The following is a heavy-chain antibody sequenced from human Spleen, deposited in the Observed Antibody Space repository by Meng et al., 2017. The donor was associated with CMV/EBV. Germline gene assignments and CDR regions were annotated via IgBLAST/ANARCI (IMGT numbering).Heavy chain of an antibody. CDR1: GFTFSNYW. CDR3: ARDLDYGGNRAMGVFDI. D-gene: IGHD4-23*01. Sequence: GGSLRLSCAASGFTFSNYWMSWVRQAPGKGLEWVANINQEGSEKYYVDSVKGRFTISRDSAKNSLCLQMNSLRAEDTAVYYCARDLDYGGNRAMGVFDIWGQGTTVTVSS. CDR2: INQEGSEK. V-gene: IGHV3-7*01. J-gene: IGHJ3*02.